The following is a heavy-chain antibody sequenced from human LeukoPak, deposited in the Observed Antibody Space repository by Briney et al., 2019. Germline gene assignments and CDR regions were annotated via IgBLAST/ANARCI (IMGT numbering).Heavy chain of an antibody. D-gene: IGHD3-10*01. Sequence: GRSLRLSCAASGFTFSSYGMHWVRQAPGKGLEWVAVISYDGSNKYYADSVKGRFPISRDNSKNTLYLQMNSLRAEDTAVYYCAKRYGSGSYYLYYFDYWGQGTLVTVSS. CDR2: ISYDGSNK. J-gene: IGHJ4*02. CDR3: AKRYGSGSYYLYYFDY. V-gene: IGHV3-30*18. CDR1: GFTFSSYG.